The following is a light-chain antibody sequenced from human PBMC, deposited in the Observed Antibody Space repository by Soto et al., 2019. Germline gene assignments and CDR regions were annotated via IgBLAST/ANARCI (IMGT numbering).Light chain of an antibody. V-gene: IGLV4-69*02. CDR3: QTWGAGIRV. CDR1: SGHSTYA. Sequence: QPVLAQSPSASASLGASVKLTCTLSSGHSTYAIAWHQLHPEKGPRYLMKVDNDGSHIKGDGIPDRFSGSSSGAERYLTISSLQSDDEADYYCQTWGAGIRVFGGGTKLTVL. CDR2: VDNDGSH. J-gene: IGLJ2*01.